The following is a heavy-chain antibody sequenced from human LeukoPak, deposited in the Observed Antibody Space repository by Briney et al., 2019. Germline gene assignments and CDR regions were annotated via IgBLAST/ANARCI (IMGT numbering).Heavy chain of an antibody. V-gene: IGHV3-30-3*01. Sequence: GGSLRLSCAAYGFTFSSYAMQWVRQAPGRGLEWVAVISYDGSNKYYADSVKGRFTISRDNSKSTLYLQMNSLRAEDTAVYYCASGDCSSTSCYNWGFDPWGQGTLVTVSS. CDR3: ASGDCSSTSCYNWGFDP. CDR2: ISYDGSNK. D-gene: IGHD2-2*01. J-gene: IGHJ5*02. CDR1: GFTFSSYA.